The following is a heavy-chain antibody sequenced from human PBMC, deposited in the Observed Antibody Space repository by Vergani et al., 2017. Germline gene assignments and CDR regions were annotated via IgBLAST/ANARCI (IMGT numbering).Heavy chain of an antibody. Sequence: QVQLQESGPGLVKSSETLSLTCSVSFDSIRNLYCNWIRQPPGKGLEWIGSIHYSENTNYNPSLKTRVTISVDTSKNHVSLTLTSVTDADTAVYYCASDTHSGQRADRLGQGILVTVTS. CDR1: FDSIRNLY. J-gene: IGHJ5*02. CDR3: ASDTHSGQRADR. V-gene: IGHV4-59*11. D-gene: IGHD6-19*01. CDR2: IHYSENT.